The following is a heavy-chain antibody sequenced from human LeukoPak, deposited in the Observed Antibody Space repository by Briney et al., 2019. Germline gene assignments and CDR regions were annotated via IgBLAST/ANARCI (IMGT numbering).Heavy chain of an antibody. J-gene: IGHJ3*01. CDR3: ARLSFSSGWYGDTFDV. CDR1: GGSISSSSYW. Sequence: PSETLSLTCTVSGGSISSSSYWWGWIRLPPGKGLEGIGNIYYTGSTYYNASLESRTAMSVDTSKNQFSLNLNSVTAADAALYLCARLSFSSGWYGDTFDVWGQGTMVSVSS. V-gene: IGHV4-39*01. CDR2: IYYTGST. D-gene: IGHD6-19*01.